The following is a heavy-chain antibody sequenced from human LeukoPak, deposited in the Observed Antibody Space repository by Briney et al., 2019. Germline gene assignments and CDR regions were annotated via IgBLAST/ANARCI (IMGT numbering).Heavy chain of an antibody. Sequence: PGGSLRLSCAVSGFTVSDNYMSWVRQAPGKGLEWVSLIYSGDTTLYADSVKGRFTISRDISKNTLHLQMNSLRAEDTAVYYCARRAGGYSHPYDYWGQGILVTVSS. CDR2: IYSGDTT. J-gene: IGHJ4*02. CDR1: GFTVSDNY. CDR3: ARRAGGYSHPYDY. V-gene: IGHV3-53*01. D-gene: IGHD4-23*01.